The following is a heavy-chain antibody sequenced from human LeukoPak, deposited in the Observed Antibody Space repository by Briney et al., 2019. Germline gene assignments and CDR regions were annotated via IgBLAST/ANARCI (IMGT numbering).Heavy chain of an antibody. V-gene: IGHV3-74*01. CDR1: GFTFSSYW. CDR3: AREAGGSYYSNVNWFDP. Sequence: HAGGSLRLSCAASGFTFSSYWMHWVRQAPGKGLVWVSHINSDGSSTSYADSVKGRFTISRDNAKNTLYLQMNSLRAEDTAVYYCAREAGGSYYSNVNWFDPWGQGTLVTVSS. CDR2: INSDGSST. D-gene: IGHD1-26*01. J-gene: IGHJ5*02.